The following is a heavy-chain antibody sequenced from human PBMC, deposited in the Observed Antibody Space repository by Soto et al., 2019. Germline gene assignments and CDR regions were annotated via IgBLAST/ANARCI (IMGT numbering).Heavy chain of an antibody. CDR2: IWYDGSNK. CDR3: ARDRYCSSTSCYANPNYYYGMDV. D-gene: IGHD2-2*01. CDR1: GFTFSSYG. J-gene: IGHJ6*02. Sequence: QVQLVESGGGVVQPGRSLRLSCAASGFTFSSYGMHWVRQAPGKGLEWVAVIWYDGSNKYYADSVKGRFTISRDNAKNTLYLQMNSLRAEDTALYYCARDRYCSSTSCYANPNYYYGMDVWGQGTTVTVSS. V-gene: IGHV3-33*01.